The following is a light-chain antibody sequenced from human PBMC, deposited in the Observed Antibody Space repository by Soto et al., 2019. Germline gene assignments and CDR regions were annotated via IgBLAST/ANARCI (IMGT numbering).Light chain of an antibody. Sequence: QSVLTQPASVSGSPGQSITISCTGTSSDVGSYNLVSWYQQHPGKAPKLMIYEGSKLPSGVSNRFSGSKSGNTASLTISGLPAEDEADYYCCSYAGSSTFVVFGGGTKLTVL. CDR2: EGS. CDR3: CSYAGSSTFVV. V-gene: IGLV2-23*01. J-gene: IGLJ2*01. CDR1: SSDVGSYNL.